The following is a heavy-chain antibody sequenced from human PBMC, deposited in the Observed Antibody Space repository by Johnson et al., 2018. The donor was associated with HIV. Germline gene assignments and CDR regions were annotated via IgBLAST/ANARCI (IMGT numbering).Heavy chain of an antibody. CDR2: INGDGSRT. CDR3: ARETRDDVFDI. J-gene: IGHJ3*02. V-gene: IGHV3-74*01. CDR1: GFTFSDHW. Sequence: VQLVESGGGLVQPGGSLRLSCGASGFTFSDHWMQWVRQAPGKGLVWVSRINGDGSRTSYADSVKGRLTIARDNPKNSFYLQMNSLRADDPAVYYCARETRDDVFDIWGQGTMVTVSS.